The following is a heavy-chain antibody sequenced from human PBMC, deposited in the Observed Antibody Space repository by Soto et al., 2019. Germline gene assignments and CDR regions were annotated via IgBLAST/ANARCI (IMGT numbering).Heavy chain of an antibody. J-gene: IGHJ4*02. V-gene: IGHV3-33*01. D-gene: IGHD6-6*01. CDR3: ARASSSSVDFDY. Sequence: QVQLVESGGGVVQPGRSLRLSCAASGFTFSSYGMHWVRQAPGKGLEWVAVIWYDGSNKYYADSVKGRFTISRDTSKNTLYLQMNRLRAEDTAVYYCARASSSSVDFDYWGQGTLVTVSS. CDR2: IWYDGSNK. CDR1: GFTFSSYG.